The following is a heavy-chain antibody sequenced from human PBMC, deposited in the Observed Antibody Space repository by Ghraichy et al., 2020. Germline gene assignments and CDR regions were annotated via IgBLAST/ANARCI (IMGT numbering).Heavy chain of an antibody. CDR1: GFNFYNYD. V-gene: IGHV3-21*01. CDR2: ISTTSHFI. J-gene: IGHJ4*02. CDR3: ARLGASRLIVGNFDY. Sequence: GGSLRLSCAASGFNFYNYDMTWVRQAPGGGLEWVSSISTTSHFIYYAESLKGRFTVSRNNAENSLFLQINSLTAEDTAIYYCARLGASRLIVGNFDYWGQGALVTVSS. D-gene: IGHD6-6*01.